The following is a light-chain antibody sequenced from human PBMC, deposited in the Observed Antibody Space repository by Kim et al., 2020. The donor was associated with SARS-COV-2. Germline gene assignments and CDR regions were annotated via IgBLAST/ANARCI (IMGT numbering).Light chain of an antibody. J-gene: IGLJ2*01. CDR3: QSYDSSNLV. CDR2: EDN. CDR1: SGSIASNY. V-gene: IGLV6-57*03. Sequence: GKKVTISCTRSSGSIASNYVQWYQQRPGSAPTTVIYEDNQRPSGVPDRFSGSIDSSSNSASLTISGLKTEDEADYYCQSYDSSNLVFGGGTQLTVL.